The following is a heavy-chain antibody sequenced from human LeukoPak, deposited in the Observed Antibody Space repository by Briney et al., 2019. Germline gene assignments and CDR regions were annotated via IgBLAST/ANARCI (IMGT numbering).Heavy chain of an antibody. CDR3: ARGDYKGIDAFDI. Sequence: SVKVSCKASGGTFSSYAISWVRQAPGQGLEWMGGIIPIFGTANYGQKFQGRVTITTDESTSTAYMELSSLRSEDTAVYYCARGDYKGIDAFDIWGQGTMVTVSS. CDR1: GGTFSSYA. CDR2: IIPIFGTA. D-gene: IGHD4-11*01. V-gene: IGHV1-69*05. J-gene: IGHJ3*02.